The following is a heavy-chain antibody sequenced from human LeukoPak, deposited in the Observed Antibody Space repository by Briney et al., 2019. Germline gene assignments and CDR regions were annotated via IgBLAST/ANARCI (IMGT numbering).Heavy chain of an antibody. D-gene: IGHD4-17*01. CDR2: INSDGSST. CDR3: ARELPTVTTYYFDY. J-gene: IGHJ4*02. V-gene: IGHV3-74*01. CDR1: GFTFSGYW. Sequence: GGSLRLSCAASGFTFSGYWMHWVRQAPGRGLVWVSRINSDGSSTSYADSVKGRFTISRDNAKNTLYLQMNSLRAEDTAVYYCARELPTVTTYYFDYWGQGTLVTVSS.